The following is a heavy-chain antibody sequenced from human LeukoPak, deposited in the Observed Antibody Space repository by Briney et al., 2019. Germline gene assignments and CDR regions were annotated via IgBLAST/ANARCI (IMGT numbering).Heavy chain of an antibody. V-gene: IGHV4-59*01. CDR1: GASISRDH. CDR3: TRGYEAFDY. CDR2: VDYNGAT. Sequence: PSETLSLTCSVSGASISRDHWNWVRQLPGMRLEWIGNVDYNGATKYNPSLSSRITISLDTSKNLFSLHLTSVTAADTAHYFCTRGYEAFDYWGQGRLVTVSS. D-gene: IGHD2-2*01. J-gene: IGHJ4*02.